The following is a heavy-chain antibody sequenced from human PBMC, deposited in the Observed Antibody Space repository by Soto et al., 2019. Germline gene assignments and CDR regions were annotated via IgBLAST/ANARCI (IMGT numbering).Heavy chain of an antibody. CDR2: IYPGDSDT. J-gene: IGHJ6*02. CDR3: ARRHDFWSGYRSLSGMDV. D-gene: IGHD3-3*01. Sequence: GESLKISCKGSGYSFTSYWIGWVRQMPGKGLEWMGIIYPGDSDTRYSPSFQGQVTISADKSISTAYLQWSSLKASDTAMYYCARRHDFWSGYRSLSGMDVWGQGTTVTVSS. V-gene: IGHV5-51*01. CDR1: GYSFTSYW.